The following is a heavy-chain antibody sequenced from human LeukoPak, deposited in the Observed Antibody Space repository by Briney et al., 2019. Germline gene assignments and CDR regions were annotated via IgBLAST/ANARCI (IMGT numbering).Heavy chain of an antibody. CDR3: AGAKSPPYYYGMDV. J-gene: IGHJ6*02. Sequence: SETLSLTCTVSGGSISSYYWSWIRQPPGKGLEWIGYIYYSGSTNYNPSLESRVIISVDTSKNQFSLRLSSVTAADTAMYYCAGAKSPPYYYGMDVWGQGTTVTVSS. CDR2: IYYSGST. CDR1: GGSISSYY. V-gene: IGHV4-59*01.